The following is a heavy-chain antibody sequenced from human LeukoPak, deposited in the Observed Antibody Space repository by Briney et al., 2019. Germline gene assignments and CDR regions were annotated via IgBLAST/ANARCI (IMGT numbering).Heavy chain of an antibody. CDR2: INHSGST. CDR1: GGSFSGYY. CDR3: ARGRVLDY. J-gene: IGHJ4*02. Sequence: SETLSLTCAVYGGSFSGYYWSWIRQPPGKGLEWIGEINHSGSTNYNPSLKSRVTISVDTSKNQFSLKLSSVTAADTAVYYCARGRVLDYWGQGTLVTVSS. D-gene: IGHD4/OR15-4a*01. V-gene: IGHV4-34*01.